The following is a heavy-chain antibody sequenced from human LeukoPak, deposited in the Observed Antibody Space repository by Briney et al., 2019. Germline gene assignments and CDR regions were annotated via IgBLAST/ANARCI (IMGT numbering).Heavy chain of an antibody. D-gene: IGHD2-21*02. CDR2: MNPNSGNT. Sequence: ASVKVSCKASGYTFTSYDINWVRQATGQGLEWMGWMNPNSGNTGYAQKFQGRVTMTRNTSISTAYMELRSLRSDDTAVYYCARAGGGDLAFDYWGQGTLVTVSS. V-gene: IGHV1-8*01. J-gene: IGHJ4*02. CDR1: GYTFTSYD. CDR3: ARAGGGDLAFDY.